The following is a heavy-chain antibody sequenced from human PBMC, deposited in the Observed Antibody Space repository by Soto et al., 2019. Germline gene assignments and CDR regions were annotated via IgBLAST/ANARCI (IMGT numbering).Heavy chain of an antibody. D-gene: IGHD3-16*01. CDR1: GGSISSSSYY. CDR3: ATDRDYDYVWGSPRPFDY. J-gene: IGHJ4*02. V-gene: IGHV4-39*01. CDR2: IYYSGST. Sequence: QLQLQESGPGLVKPSETLSLTCTVSGGSISSSSYYWGWIRQPPGKGLEWIGSIYYSGSTYYNPSPKSRVTISVDTSKNQFALKLSSVTAADTAVYYCATDRDYDYVWGSPRPFDYWGQGTLVTVSS.